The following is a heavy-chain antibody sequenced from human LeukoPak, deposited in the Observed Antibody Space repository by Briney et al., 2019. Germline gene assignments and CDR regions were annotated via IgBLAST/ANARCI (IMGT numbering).Heavy chain of an antibody. CDR1: GYTFTSYD. V-gene: IGHV1-69*05. CDR2: SIPIFGTA. CDR3: AFQSSSWYAGPFDY. D-gene: IGHD6-13*01. Sequence: ASVKVSCKASGYTFTSYDINWVRQATGQGLEWMGGSIPIFGTANYTQKFQGRVTITTDESTSTAYMELSSLRSEDTAVYYCAFQSSSWYAGPFDYWGQGTLVTVSS. J-gene: IGHJ4*02.